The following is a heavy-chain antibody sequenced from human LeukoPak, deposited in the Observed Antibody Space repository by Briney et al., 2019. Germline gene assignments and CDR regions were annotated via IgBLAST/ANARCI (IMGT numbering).Heavy chain of an antibody. Sequence: MAGGSLRLSCEASGGSFSSYSMNWIRQAPGKGLEWVSSISSSSSYIYYADSVKGRFTISRVNKKNSLYLQMTSPTAEATAVYYCATDFAATPYYFDYWGQGTLVTVSA. V-gene: IGHV3-21*01. CDR2: ISSSSSYI. CDR3: ATDFAATPYYFDY. CDR1: GGSFSSYS. J-gene: IGHJ4*02. D-gene: IGHD2-15*01.